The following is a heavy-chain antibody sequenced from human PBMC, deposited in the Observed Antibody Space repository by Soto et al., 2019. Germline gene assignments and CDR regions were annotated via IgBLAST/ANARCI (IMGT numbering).Heavy chain of an antibody. V-gene: IGHV3-7*01. CDR2: IKQNGSEK. J-gene: IGHJ2*01. CDR1: GFTFSSYW. Sequence: GGSLRLSCAASGFTFSSYWMSWVRQAPGKGLEWVAKIKQNGSEKYYVDSVKGRFTISSDNAKNSLYLQMNSLRAEDTAVYYCARAILDYGALGWYFDLWGRGTLVTVSS. D-gene: IGHD4-17*01. CDR3: ARAILDYGALGWYFDL.